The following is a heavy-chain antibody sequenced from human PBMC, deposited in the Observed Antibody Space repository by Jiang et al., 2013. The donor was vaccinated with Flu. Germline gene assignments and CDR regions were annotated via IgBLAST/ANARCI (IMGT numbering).Heavy chain of an antibody. J-gene: IGHJ6*03. CDR2: ISYDGSNK. Sequence: VQLVESGGGVVQPGRSLRLSCAASGFTFSSYAMHWVRQAPGKGLEWVAVISYDGSNKYYADSVKGRFTISRDNSKNTLYLQMNSLRAEDTAVYYCARCDRWIQLLWMDVVGQRDHGHRLL. D-gene: IGHD5-18*01. CDR3: ARCDRWIQLLWMDV. CDR1: GFTFSSYA. V-gene: IGHV3-30*01.